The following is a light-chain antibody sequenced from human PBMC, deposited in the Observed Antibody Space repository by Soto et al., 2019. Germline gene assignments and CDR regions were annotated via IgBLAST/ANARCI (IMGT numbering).Light chain of an antibody. V-gene: IGLV1-40*01. J-gene: IGLJ1*01. CDR1: SSNIGAGYD. CDR2: GDN. Sequence: QSVLTQPPSVSGAPGQRVTISCSGSSSNIGAGYDVHWYQQLPGTAPKLLIYGDNNRPSGVPDRFSGSKSATSASLAITGLQAEDEADYYCQSYDSSLTALYVFGTGTKLTVL. CDR3: QSYDSSLTALYV.